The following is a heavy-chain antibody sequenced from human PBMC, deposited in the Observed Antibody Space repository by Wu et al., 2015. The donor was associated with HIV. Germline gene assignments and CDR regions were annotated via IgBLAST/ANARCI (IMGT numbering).Heavy chain of an antibody. D-gene: IGHD3-10*01. J-gene: IGHJ4*02. V-gene: IGHV4-30-4*01. CDR2: VYYSGRT. Sequence: QVQLQESGPGLVKPSQTLSLSCNVSGDSISSGGYYWNWIRQSPGKGLEWIGYVYYSGRTDYNPSLRGRVSMTVDTSKNQFSLKMTSVTAADAAMYFCVRDSESNAWEVFDYWGQGTLVTVSS. CDR3: VRDSESNAWEVFDY. CDR1: GDSISSGGYY.